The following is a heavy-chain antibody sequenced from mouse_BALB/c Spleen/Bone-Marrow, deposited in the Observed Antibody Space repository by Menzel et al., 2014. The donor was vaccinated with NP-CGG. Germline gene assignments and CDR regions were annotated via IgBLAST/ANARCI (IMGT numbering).Heavy chain of an antibody. CDR2: INPYNDGT. V-gene: IGHV1-14*01. CDR3: ARGVYYDYDEGALDY. CDR1: GYTFTSYV. J-gene: IGHJ4*01. D-gene: IGHD2-4*01. Sequence: VQLQQSGPELVKPGASVKMSCKASGYTFTSYVMHWVKQKPGQGLDWIGYINPYNDGTKYNEKFKGKATLTSDKSSSTAYKELSSLTSEDSAVYYCARGVYYDYDEGALDYWGQGTSVTVSS.